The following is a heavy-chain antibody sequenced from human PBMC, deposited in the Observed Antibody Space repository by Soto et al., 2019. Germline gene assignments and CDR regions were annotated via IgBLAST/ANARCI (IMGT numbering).Heavy chain of an antibody. CDR1: GFTFSSYG. CDR2: IWYDGSNK. V-gene: IGHV3-33*01. CDR3: ARDLNGGNSNWFDP. Sequence: GGSLRLSCAASGFTFSSYGMHWVRQAPGKGLEWVAVIWYDGSNKYYADSVKGRFTISRDNSKNTLYLQMNSPRAEDTAVYYCARDLNGGNSNWFDPWGQGTLVTVSS. D-gene: IGHD2-21*02. J-gene: IGHJ5*02.